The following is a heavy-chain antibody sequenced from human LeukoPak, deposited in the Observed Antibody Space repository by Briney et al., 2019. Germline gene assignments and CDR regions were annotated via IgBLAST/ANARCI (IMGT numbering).Heavy chain of an antibody. Sequence: GGSLRLSCAASGFTFSSYSMNWVRQAPGEGLEWVSVIYSGAGTNYADSVKGRFTISRDNSKNTLYLQMNSLRAEDTAMYYCTKSGPPDPYWGQGTMVTVSS. CDR3: TKSGPPDPY. CDR1: GFTFSSYS. J-gene: IGHJ3*01. V-gene: IGHV3-53*01. CDR2: IYSGAGT.